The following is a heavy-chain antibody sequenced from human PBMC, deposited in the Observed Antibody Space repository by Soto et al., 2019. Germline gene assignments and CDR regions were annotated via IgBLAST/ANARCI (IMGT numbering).Heavy chain of an antibody. V-gene: IGHV3-30*02. CDR3: AIVRVADSPLDH. CDR2: MSYDGSAK. Sequence: GGSLRLSCEVSGFIFSNNGMHWVRQAPGKGLEWVAFMSYDGSAKFLADSVKGRFTISRDNSKSTLFLHMSSLRAEDTAMYYCAIVRVADSPLDHWGQGTLVTVSS. CDR1: GFIFSNNG. J-gene: IGHJ4*02. D-gene: IGHD3-10*02.